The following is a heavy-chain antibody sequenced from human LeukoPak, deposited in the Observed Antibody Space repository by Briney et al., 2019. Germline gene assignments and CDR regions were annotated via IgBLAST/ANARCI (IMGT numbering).Heavy chain of an antibody. D-gene: IGHD3-10*01. CDR3: ARETYYYGSGSYYNVSGD. Sequence: PSETLSLTCAVYGGSFSGYYWSWIRQPPGKGLEWIGEINHSGSTNYNPSLKSRVTISVDTSKNQFSLKLSSVTAADAAVYYCARETYYYGSGSYYNVSGDWGQGTLVTVSS. J-gene: IGHJ4*02. CDR2: INHSGST. V-gene: IGHV4-34*01. CDR1: GGSFSGYY.